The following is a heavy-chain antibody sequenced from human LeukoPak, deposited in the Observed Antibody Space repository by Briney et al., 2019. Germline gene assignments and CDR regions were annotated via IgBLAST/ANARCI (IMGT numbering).Heavy chain of an antibody. V-gene: IGHV3-23*01. D-gene: IGHD6-19*01. CDR2: INGIGGST. J-gene: IGHJ4*02. CDR1: GFTFSTNA. CDR3: ARDISAWYYFDY. Sequence: GGSLRLSCAASGFTFSTNAMSWVRQAQGQGLERVSAINGIGGSTYYADSAKGRFTISRDNSENTLYLQMNSLRVEDTAVYYCARDISAWYYFDYWGQGTLVTVSS.